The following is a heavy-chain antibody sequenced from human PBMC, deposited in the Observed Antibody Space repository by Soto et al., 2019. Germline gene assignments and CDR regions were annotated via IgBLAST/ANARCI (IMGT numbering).Heavy chain of an antibody. D-gene: IGHD3-10*01. V-gene: IGHV4-30-2*01. CDR2: IYHSGST. CDR3: ARDGSGSYYYYFDY. CDR1: GGSISSGGYS. Sequence: QLQLQESGSGLVKPSQTLSLTCAVSGGSISSGGYSWSWIRQPPGKGLEWLGYIYHSGSTYYNPSLKSRVTISVDRSKNQVSLKLSSVTAADTAVYYCARDGSGSYYYYFDYWGQGTLVTVSS. J-gene: IGHJ4*02.